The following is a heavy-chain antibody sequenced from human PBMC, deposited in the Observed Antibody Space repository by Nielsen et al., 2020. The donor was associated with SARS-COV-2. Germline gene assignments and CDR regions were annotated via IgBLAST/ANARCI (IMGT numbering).Heavy chain of an antibody. CDR2: INPYSGGT. D-gene: IGHD3/OR15-3a*01. Sequence: ASVKVSCKASGYTFTDYYIHRVRQAPGQGLEWMGRINPYSGGTNYAQKFQGTVTMTRDASISTVYMELTSDDTAVYYCARARATIFGLVMSYGMDVWGQGTTVAVSS. J-gene: IGHJ6*02. V-gene: IGHV1-2*06. CDR3: ARARATIFGLVMSYGMDV. CDR1: GYTFTDYY.